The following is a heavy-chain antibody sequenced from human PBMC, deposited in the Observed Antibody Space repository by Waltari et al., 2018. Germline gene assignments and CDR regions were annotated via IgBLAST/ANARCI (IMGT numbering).Heavy chain of an antibody. V-gene: IGHV3-7*01. CDR3: ARDQWFAFDI. Sequence: EVQLVESGGGLVQPGGSLRLSCAASGFTLSSYWVSWVRQAPGKGREWVANRKKDGREEYYVDSVRGRFTISRDNAKNSLYLQMNSLRPEDTAVYYWARDQWFAFDIWGQGTMVTVSS. CDR1: GFTLSSYW. D-gene: IGHD3-22*01. CDR2: RKKDGREE. J-gene: IGHJ3*02.